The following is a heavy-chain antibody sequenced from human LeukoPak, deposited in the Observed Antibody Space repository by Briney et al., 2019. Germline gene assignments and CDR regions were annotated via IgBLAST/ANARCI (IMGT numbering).Heavy chain of an antibody. CDR1: GFTFTTYW. J-gene: IGHJ3*01. CDR2: ISYHGTNK. Sequence: GGSLRLSCAASGFTFTTYWMSWVRQAPGKGLEWVAAISYHGTNKYYSDSVKGRFTISRDNSENTLYLQMNSLRPEDTAVYYCVKQRIYQGPDAFDVWGQGTMVTVSS. V-gene: IGHV3-30*18. CDR3: VKQRIYQGPDAFDV. D-gene: IGHD2-15*01.